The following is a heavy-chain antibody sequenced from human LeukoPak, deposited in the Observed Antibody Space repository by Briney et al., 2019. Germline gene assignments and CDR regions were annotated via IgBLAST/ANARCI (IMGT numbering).Heavy chain of an antibody. CDR1: GFTFSSYA. J-gene: IGHJ2*01. Sequence: GGSLRLSCAASGFTFSSYAMSWVRQAPGKGLEWVSGISGSGGTTYYADSVKGRFTISRDNSKNTLCLQMNSLRAEDTAVYYCARDSSGYTVGYFDPWGRGTLVTVSS. V-gene: IGHV3-23*01. D-gene: IGHD3-22*01. CDR2: ISGSGGTT. CDR3: ARDSSGYTVGYFDP.